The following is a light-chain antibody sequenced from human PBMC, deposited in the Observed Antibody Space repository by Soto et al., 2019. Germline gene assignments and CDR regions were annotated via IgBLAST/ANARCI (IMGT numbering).Light chain of an antibody. CDR3: QQYGSSPFT. Sequence: EMVLTQSPATLSWSPGERATLPCRASQSVSSSSLAWYQQKPGQAPRLLIYGASSRATGIPDRFSGSGSGTDFTLTISRLEPEDFAVYYCQQYGSSPFTFGPGTKVDIK. CDR1: QSVSSSS. CDR2: GAS. J-gene: IGKJ3*01. V-gene: IGKV3-20*01.